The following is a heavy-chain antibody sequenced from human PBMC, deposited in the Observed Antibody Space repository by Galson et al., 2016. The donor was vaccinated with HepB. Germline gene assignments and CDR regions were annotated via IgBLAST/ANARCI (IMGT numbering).Heavy chain of an antibody. CDR3: TGAASYDFWSGYYMLDP. Sequence: SLRLSCAASGFSFSHAWMHWVRQAPGKGLEWVGRIKSKTDGGTTDYAAPVKGRFAISSDNSKDTLYLQMNRLETEDTGVYYCTGAASYDFWSGYYMLDPWGQGTLVTVSS. V-gene: IGHV3-15*07. J-gene: IGHJ5*02. CDR2: IKSKTDGGTT. CDR1: GFSFSHAW. D-gene: IGHD3-3*01.